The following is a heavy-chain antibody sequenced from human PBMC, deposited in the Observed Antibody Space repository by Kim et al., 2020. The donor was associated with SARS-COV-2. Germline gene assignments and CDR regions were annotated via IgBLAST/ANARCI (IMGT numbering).Heavy chain of an antibody. CDR3: ARRPRGYYDS. V-gene: IGHV1-18*01. Sequence: NTNYAQKLQGRVTMPTDTSTSTAYMERRGLRSDDTAVYYCARRPRGYYDSWGQGTLVTVSS. CDR2: NT. D-gene: IGHD3-22*01. J-gene: IGHJ5*01.